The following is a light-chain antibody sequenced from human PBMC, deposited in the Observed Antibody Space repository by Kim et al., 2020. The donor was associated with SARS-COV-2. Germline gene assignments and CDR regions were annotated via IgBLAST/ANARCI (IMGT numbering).Light chain of an antibody. CDR3: QQSYSTLPIT. J-gene: IGKJ4*01. CDR2: TSS. V-gene: IGKV1-39*01. Sequence: GDRVTITCRASRNSKDYLNWYQLKPGKAPRLLIYTSSSLQNGVPSRFSGSGAGTDFTLTITSLQPEDFATYYCQQSYSTLPITFGGGTKVDIK. CDR1: RNSKDY.